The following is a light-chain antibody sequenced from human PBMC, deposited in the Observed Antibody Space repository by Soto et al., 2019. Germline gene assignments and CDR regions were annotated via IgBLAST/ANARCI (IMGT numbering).Light chain of an antibody. Sequence: EIVLTQSPATLSLSPGERATLSCRASQSVNSYLAWYQQKPGQAPRLLIYGAFNRATGIPARFSGSGSGTDFTLTISSLEPEDSAVYYCQQRNIWPPVTFGHGTRLEIK. J-gene: IGKJ5*01. V-gene: IGKV3-11*01. CDR2: GAF. CDR1: QSVNSY. CDR3: QQRNIWPPVT.